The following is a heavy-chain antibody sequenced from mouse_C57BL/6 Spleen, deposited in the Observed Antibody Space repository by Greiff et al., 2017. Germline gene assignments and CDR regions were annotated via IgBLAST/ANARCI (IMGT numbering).Heavy chain of an antibody. J-gene: IGHJ3*01. CDR3: ARGTAQATYAWCAY. CDR2: IYPSDSET. D-gene: IGHD3-2*02. CDR1: GYTFTSYW. V-gene: IGHV1-61*01. Sequence: QVQLQQPGAELVRPGSSVKLSCKASGYTFTSYWMDWVKQRPGQGLEWIGNIYPSDSETHYNQKFKDKATLTVDKSSSTAYMQLSSLTSEDSAVYYCARGTAQATYAWCAYWGKGTLVTVSA.